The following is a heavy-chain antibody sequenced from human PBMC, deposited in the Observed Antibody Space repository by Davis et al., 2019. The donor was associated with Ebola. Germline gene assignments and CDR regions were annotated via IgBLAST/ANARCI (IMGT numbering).Heavy chain of an antibody. Sequence: GESLNIPCQCSGFIFTSSWIGWVRQLPGQGLEWMVITYADDSDAAYRPSFQGQVTLSADKSISTAYLQWSSLKASDTAIYYCARRLVTADDAFDIWGQGTMVTVSS. V-gene: IGHV5-51*01. D-gene: IGHD2-21*02. CDR2: TYADDSDA. J-gene: IGHJ3*02. CDR1: GFIFTSSW. CDR3: ARRLVTADDAFDI.